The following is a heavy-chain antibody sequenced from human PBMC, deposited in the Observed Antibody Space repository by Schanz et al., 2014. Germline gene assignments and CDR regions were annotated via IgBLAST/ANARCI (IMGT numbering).Heavy chain of an antibody. Sequence: QVQLVQSGAEVKKPGASVRVSCKASGYTFTTYAMSWVRQAPGQGLEWVGWISVYTGNTKYGQKVQGRVTMTTDTSASTAYRELRSLRSDDPAVYYFARDAADFYDILTEEDYWGQGTLVTVSS. J-gene: IGHJ4*02. CDR3: ARDAADFYDILTEEDY. V-gene: IGHV1-18*01. D-gene: IGHD3-9*01. CDR2: ISVYTGNT. CDR1: GYTFTTYA.